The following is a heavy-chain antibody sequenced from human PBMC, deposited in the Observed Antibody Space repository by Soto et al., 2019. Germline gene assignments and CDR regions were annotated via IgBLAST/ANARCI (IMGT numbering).Heavy chain of an antibody. CDR3: ARAAYSYGTAYLSYYYGMDV. J-gene: IGHJ6*02. V-gene: IGHV1-69*13. D-gene: IGHD5-18*01. CDR2: IIPIFGTA. CDR1: GGTFSTYA. Sequence: SVKVSCKASGGTFSTYAISCVRQSPLQWLDGVGGIIPIFGTANYAQKFQGRVTITADESTSTAYMELSSLRSEDTAVYYCARAAYSYGTAYLSYYYGMDVWGQGTTVTVSS.